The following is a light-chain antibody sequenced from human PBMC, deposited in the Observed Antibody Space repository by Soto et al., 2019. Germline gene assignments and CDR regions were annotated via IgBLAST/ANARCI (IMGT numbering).Light chain of an antibody. CDR2: DVS. CDR1: SRDVGGYNY. CDR3: SSYAGSNNYV. V-gene: IGLV2-14*01. J-gene: IGLJ1*01. Sequence: SDLNTAASVSGSPGQSITISCTGNSRDVGGYNYVSWYQEHPGKAPKLMIYDVSNRPSGVSNRFSGSKSGNTASLTVSGLQAEDEADYYCSSYAGSNNYVFGTGTKVTVL.